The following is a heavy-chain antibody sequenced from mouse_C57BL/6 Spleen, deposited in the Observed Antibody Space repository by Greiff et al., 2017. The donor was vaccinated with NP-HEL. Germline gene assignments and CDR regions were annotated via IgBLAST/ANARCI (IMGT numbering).Heavy chain of an antibody. V-gene: IGHV1-78*01. Sequence: VQLQHSDAELVKPGASVKISCKASGYTFTDYTIHWMKQRPEQGLEWIGYIYPRDGSTKYNEKFKGKATLTADKSSSTAYMQLNSLTSEDSAVYFCARPDYGSSYAGFAYWGQGTLVTVSA. CDR3: ARPDYGSSYAGFAY. CDR2: IYPRDGST. CDR1: GYTFTDYT. J-gene: IGHJ3*01. D-gene: IGHD1-1*01.